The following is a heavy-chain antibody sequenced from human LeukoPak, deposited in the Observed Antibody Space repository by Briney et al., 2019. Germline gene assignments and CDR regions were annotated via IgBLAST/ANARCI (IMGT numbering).Heavy chain of an antibody. CDR2: ISYDGSNK. J-gene: IGHJ6*02. CDR1: GFTFSSYA. CDR3: AREGPVEMATLKGIHYYYGMDV. D-gene: IGHD5-24*01. Sequence: GRSLRLSCAASGFTFSSYAMHWVRQAPGKGLEWVAVISYDGSNKYYADSVKGRFTISRDNSKNTLYQQMNSLRAEDTAVYYCAREGPVEMATLKGIHYYYGMDVWGQGTTVTVSS. V-gene: IGHV3-30-3*01.